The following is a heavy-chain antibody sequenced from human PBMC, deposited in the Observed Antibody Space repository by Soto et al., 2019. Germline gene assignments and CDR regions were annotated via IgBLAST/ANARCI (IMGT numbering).Heavy chain of an antibody. CDR2: IWYDGSNK. V-gene: IGHV3-33*01. Sequence: GGSLRLSCAASGFTFSSYAMHWVRQAPGKGLEWVAVIWYDGSNKYYADSVKGRFTISRDNSKNTLYLQMNSLRAEDTAVYYCASLSIAAAGTLGVYWGQGTLVTVSS. J-gene: IGHJ4*02. CDR3: ASLSIAAAGTLGVY. D-gene: IGHD6-13*01. CDR1: GFTFSSYA.